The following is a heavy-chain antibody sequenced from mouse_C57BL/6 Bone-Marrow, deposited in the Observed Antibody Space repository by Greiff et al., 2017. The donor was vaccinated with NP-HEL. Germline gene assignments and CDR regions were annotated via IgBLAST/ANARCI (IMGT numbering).Heavy chain of an antibody. CDR3: ARFGPYFAMDY. CDR2: IYPGDGDT. CDR1: GYAFSSSW. V-gene: IGHV1-82*01. J-gene: IGHJ4*01. Sequence: QVQLQQSGPELVKPGASVKISCKASGYAFSSSWMNWVKQRPGKGLEWIGRIYPGDGDTNYNGKFKGKATLTADKSSSTAYMQLSSLTSEDSAVYYCARFGPYFAMDYWGQGTSVTVSS.